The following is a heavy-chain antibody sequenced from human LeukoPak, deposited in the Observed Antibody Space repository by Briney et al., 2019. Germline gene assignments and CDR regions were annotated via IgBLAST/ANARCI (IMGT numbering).Heavy chain of an antibody. V-gene: IGHV3-21*01. J-gene: IGHJ6*03. Sequence: GGSLRLSCPSTGFTFSNYSMNWVRQAPGKGLEWVSSISSSSSYIYYADSVKGRFTISRDNAKNSLYLQMNSLRAEDTAVYCCARYRASGYCPLCYMDVWGKGTTVTVSS. CDR3: ARYRASGYCPLCYMDV. CDR2: ISSSSSYI. CDR1: GFTFSNYS. D-gene: IGHD5-12*01.